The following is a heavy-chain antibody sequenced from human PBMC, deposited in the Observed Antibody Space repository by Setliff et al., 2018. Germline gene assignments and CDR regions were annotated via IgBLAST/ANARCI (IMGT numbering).Heavy chain of an antibody. CDR1: GDSISTGINY. CDR2: IDRSGNT. J-gene: IGHJ4*02. Sequence: SETLSLTCTVSGDSISTGINYWSWIRQPAGKGLEWIGHIDRSGNTNFNPSLKSRVTISGDRSKNQFSLELSSVTAADTAVYYCARGRYYESNSYYFPFDFWGQGMLVTVSS. V-gene: IGHV4-61*09. CDR3: ARGRYYESNSYYFPFDF. D-gene: IGHD3-22*01.